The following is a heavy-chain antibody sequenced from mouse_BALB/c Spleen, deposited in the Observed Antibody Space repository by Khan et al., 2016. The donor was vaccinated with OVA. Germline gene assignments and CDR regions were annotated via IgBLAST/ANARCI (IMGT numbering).Heavy chain of an antibody. CDR1: GYSFTLYY. J-gene: IGHJ3*01. CDR3: ARGYDFFAA. Sequence: EVQRVESGPDLVKPGASVRISCKASGYSFTLYYLTWVKQSHGESLEWIGRVNPNNGDSAYNQKFKDRATLTVDKSSNTAYMHFRSLTSEDSAVYYSARGYDFFAAWGQGTLVTVSA. D-gene: IGHD2-14*01. V-gene: IGHV1-26*01. CDR2: VNPNNGDS.